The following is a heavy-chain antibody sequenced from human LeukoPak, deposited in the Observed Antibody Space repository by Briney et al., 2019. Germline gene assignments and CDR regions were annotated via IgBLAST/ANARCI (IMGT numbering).Heavy chain of an antibody. CDR3: AKGWGPFTCFDY. CDR1: GFTFSSYA. V-gene: IGHV3-23*01. J-gene: IGHJ4*02. Sequence: QSGGSLRLSCAASGFTFSSYAMSWVRQAPGKGLEWVSAISGSGGSTYYADSVKGRFTISRDNSKNTLYLQMNSLRAEDTAVYYCAKGWGPFTCFDYWGQGTLVTVSS. D-gene: IGHD7-27*01. CDR2: ISGSGGST.